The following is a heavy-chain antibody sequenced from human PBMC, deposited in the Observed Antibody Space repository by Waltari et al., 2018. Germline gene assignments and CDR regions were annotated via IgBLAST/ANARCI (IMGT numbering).Heavy chain of an antibody. D-gene: IGHD3-9*01. CDR2: INHSGST. Sequence: QVQLQQWGAGLLKPSETLSLTCAVYGGSFSGYYWSWIRQPPGKGLEWFGEINHSGSTNSTPSLKSQFTISVYPSKNRFSLKLSSVTAADTAVYYCARGLRYFDRTLAFDIWGQGTMVTVSS. CDR1: GGSFSGYY. CDR3: ARGLRYFDRTLAFDI. V-gene: IGHV4-34*01. J-gene: IGHJ3*02.